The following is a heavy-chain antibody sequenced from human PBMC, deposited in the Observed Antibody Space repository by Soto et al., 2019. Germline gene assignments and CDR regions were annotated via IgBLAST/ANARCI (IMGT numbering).Heavy chain of an antibody. D-gene: IGHD3-16*01. Sequence: GGSLRLSCTASGFTFSSYWMSWVRQAPGKGLGWVANIKEDGSGKYYVDSVKGRFSISRDNARNSLYLQMNSLRVEDTAVYYCVRVGRLGGYWGQGALVTV. CDR3: VRVGRLGGY. CDR2: IKEDGSGK. CDR1: GFTFSSYW. J-gene: IGHJ4*02. V-gene: IGHV3-7*03.